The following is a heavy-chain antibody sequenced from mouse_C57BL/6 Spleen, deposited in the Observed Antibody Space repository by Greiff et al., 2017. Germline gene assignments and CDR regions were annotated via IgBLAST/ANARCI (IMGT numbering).Heavy chain of an antibody. CDR2: INPGSGGT. Sequence: VKLQESGAELVRPGTSVKVSCKASGYAFTNYLIEWVKQRPGQGLEWIGVINPGSGGTNYNEKFKGKATLTADKSSSTAYMQLSSLTSEDSAVYFCARWDWDWYFDVWGTGTTVTVSS. J-gene: IGHJ1*03. V-gene: IGHV1-54*01. CDR3: ARWDWDWYFDV. D-gene: IGHD4-1*01. CDR1: GYAFTNYL.